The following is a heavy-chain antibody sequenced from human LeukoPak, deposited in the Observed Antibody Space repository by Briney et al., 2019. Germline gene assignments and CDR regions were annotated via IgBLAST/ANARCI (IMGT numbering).Heavy chain of an antibody. D-gene: IGHD3-3*01. V-gene: IGHV3-23*01. Sequence: GGSLRLSCAASGFTFSDYYMSWVRQAPGRGLEWVSAISGSGGSTYYADSVKGRFTISRDNSKNTLYLQMNSLRAEDTAVYYCAKVGGITIFGVASWFDPWGQGTLVTVSS. CDR1: GFTFSDYY. J-gene: IGHJ5*02. CDR3: AKVGGITIFGVASWFDP. CDR2: ISGSGGST.